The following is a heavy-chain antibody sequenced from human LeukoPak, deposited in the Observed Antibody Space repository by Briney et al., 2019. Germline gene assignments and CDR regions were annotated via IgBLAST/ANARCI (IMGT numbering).Heavy chain of an antibody. D-gene: IGHD3-9*01. CDR1: GFTFSSYT. Sequence: GGSLRLSCAASGFTFSSYTMNWVRQAPGKGLEWVSSISSSSSYIYYADSVKGRFTISRDNSKNTLYLQMNSLRAEDTAVYYCAKHGPYYDILTGPDYWGQGTLVTVSS. J-gene: IGHJ4*02. CDR2: ISSSSSYI. V-gene: IGHV3-21*04. CDR3: AKHGPYYDILTGPDY.